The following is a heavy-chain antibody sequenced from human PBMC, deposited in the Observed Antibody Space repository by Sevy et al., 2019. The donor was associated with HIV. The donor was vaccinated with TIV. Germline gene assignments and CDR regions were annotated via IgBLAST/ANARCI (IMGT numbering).Heavy chain of an antibody. D-gene: IGHD3-3*01. CDR2: IIPIFGTA. J-gene: IGHJ6*02. Sequence: ASVKVSCKASGGTFSSYAISWGRQAPGPGLEWMGGIIPIFGTANYAQKFQGRVTITADESTSTAYMELSSLRSEDTAVYYCARVVHLRFLEWLPPYYYYGMDVWGQGTTVTVSS. CDR1: GGTFSSYA. V-gene: IGHV1-69*13. CDR3: ARVVHLRFLEWLPPYYYYGMDV.